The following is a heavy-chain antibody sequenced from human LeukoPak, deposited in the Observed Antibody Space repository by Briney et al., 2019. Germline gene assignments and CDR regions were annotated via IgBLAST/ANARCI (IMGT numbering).Heavy chain of an antibody. CDR3: ARGPRKVDIVVVPAAIPPSFDY. D-gene: IGHD2-2*02. V-gene: IGHV4-34*01. CDR2: INHSGST. Sequence: PSETLSLTCAVYGGSFSGYYWSWIRQPPGKGLEWIGEINHSGSTNYNTYLKSRVTISVDTSKNQFSLKLSSVTAADTAVYYCARGPRKVDIVVVPAAIPPSFDYWGQGTLVTVSS. CDR1: GGSFSGYY. J-gene: IGHJ4*02.